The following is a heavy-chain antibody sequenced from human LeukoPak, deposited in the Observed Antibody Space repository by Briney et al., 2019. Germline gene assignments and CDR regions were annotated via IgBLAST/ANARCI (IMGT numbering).Heavy chain of an antibody. Sequence: GASVKVSCKASGYTFTSYGISWVRQAPGQGLEWMGWISAYNGNTNYAQKLQGRVTMTTDTSTSTAYMELRSLRSDDTAVYYCATPKLVAATRDAFDIWGQGTMVTVSS. CDR1: GYTFTSYG. J-gene: IGHJ3*02. CDR3: ATPKLVAATRDAFDI. CDR2: ISAYNGNT. V-gene: IGHV1-18*01. D-gene: IGHD2-15*01.